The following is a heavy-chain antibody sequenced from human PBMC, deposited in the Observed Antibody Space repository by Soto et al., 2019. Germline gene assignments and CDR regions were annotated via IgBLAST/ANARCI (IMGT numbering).Heavy chain of an antibody. CDR3: AKGLGLTGYSSSWYYRQ. D-gene: IGHD6-13*01. CDR1: GFTFSSYA. V-gene: IGHV3-23*01. J-gene: IGHJ4*02. CDR2: ISGSGGST. Sequence: VGSLRLSCAASGFTFSSYAMSWVRQAPGKGLEWVSAISGSGGSTYYADSVKGRFTISRDNSKNTLYLQMNSLRAEDTAVYYCAKGLGLTGYSSSWYYRQWGQGTLVTVSS.